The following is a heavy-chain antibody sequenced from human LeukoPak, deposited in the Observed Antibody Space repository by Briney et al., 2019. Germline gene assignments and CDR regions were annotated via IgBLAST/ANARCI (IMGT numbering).Heavy chain of an antibody. CDR3: AKDRSSSWYWGDDY. CDR2: ISGGGGST. V-gene: IGHV3-23*01. Sequence: GESLRLSCAASGFTFNNYAMSWVRQAPGKGLEWVSAISGGGGSTYYADSVKGRFTISRDNSKNTLYLQINSLRAEDTAVYYCAKDRSSSWYWGDDYWGQGTLVTVSS. J-gene: IGHJ4*02. CDR1: GFTFNNYA. D-gene: IGHD6-13*01.